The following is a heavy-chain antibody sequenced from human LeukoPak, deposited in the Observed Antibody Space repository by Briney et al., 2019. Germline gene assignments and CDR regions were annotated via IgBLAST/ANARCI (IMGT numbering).Heavy chain of an antibody. CDR1: GGSISSFY. J-gene: IGHJ4*02. CDR2: IYYSGTT. Sequence: SETLSLTCSVSGGSISSFYWSWIRQPPGKGLEWIGYIYYSGTTNYNPSLKSRVTISVDTSKNQFSLKLSSVTAADTAVYYCARFTGDSSAQYFDYWGQGTLVTVSS. CDR3: ARFTGDSSAQYFDY. D-gene: IGHD3-22*01. V-gene: IGHV4-59*01.